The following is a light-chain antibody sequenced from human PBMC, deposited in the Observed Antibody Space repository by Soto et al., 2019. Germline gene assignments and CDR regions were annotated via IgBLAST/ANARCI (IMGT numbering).Light chain of an antibody. CDR2: DAS. V-gene: IGKV3-11*01. CDR3: QQHSYGPLT. J-gene: IGKJ4*01. Sequence: EMGLIQSQVTLSLSPGERATLSCSASQSISNSLAWYQHNPGQAPRLLIFDASNRATGIPVRFSGSGSGTDFTLTISSLEHDDCTVYYFQQHSYGPLTFGGGNRVEI. CDR1: QSISNS.